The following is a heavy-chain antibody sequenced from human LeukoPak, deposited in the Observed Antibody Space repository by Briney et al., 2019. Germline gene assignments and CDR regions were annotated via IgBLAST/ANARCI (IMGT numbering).Heavy chain of an antibody. Sequence: PPGRSLRLSFAVSGITLSNYGMSWVRQAPEKGLEWVAGISDSGGRTNYADAVRGRFTISRDNPKHTLYLQMKSLRAEDTAVYSCAKRGVVIRVILVGFHKEAYYFDSWGQGALVTVSS. CDR2: ISDSGGRT. CDR3: AKRGVVIRVILVGFHKEAYYFDS. V-gene: IGHV3-23*01. J-gene: IGHJ4*02. CDR1: GITLSNYG. D-gene: IGHD2-21*01.